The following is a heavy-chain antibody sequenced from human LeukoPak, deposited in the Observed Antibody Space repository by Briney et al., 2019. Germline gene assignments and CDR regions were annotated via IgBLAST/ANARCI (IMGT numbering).Heavy chain of an antibody. CDR2: IIPIFGTA. D-gene: IGHD3-10*01. CDR1: GGTFSSYA. V-gene: IGHV1-69*01. J-gene: IGHJ4*02. CDR3: ARPYYYGSGSYYNHFDY. Sequence: GASVKVSCKASGGTFSSYAISWVRQAPGQGLEWMGGIIPIFGTANYAQKFQGRVTITADESTSTAHMELSSLRSEDTAVYYCARPYYYGSGSYYNHFDYWGQGTLVTVSS.